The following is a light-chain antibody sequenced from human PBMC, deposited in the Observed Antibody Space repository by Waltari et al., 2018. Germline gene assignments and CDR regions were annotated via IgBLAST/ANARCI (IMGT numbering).Light chain of an antibody. V-gene: IGKV3-11*01. CDR3: QQRYSWPLT. Sequence: EIVLTQSPATLSLSPGASATLSCGASQSVRTYLAWYQQKPGQAPRLFISDVSNRATGIPARFSGSGSGTDFTLTISSLEPEDFAIYYCQQRYSWPLTFGGGTKVEIK. J-gene: IGKJ4*01. CDR2: DVS. CDR1: QSVRTY.